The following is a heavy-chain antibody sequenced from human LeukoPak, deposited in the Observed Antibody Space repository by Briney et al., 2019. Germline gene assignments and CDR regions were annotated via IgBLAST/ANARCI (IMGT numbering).Heavy chain of an antibody. CDR1: GYTFTGYY. J-gene: IGHJ4*02. D-gene: IGHD2-2*01. Sequence: ASVKGSCKASGYTFTGYYMHWVRQAPGQGLEWMGWINPKSGGTNYAQKFQGRVTMTRDTSISTAYMELSRLRSDDTAVYYCARDQDIVVVPAVNQLFDYWGQGTLVTVSS. V-gene: IGHV1-2*02. CDR2: INPKSGGT. CDR3: ARDQDIVVVPAVNQLFDY.